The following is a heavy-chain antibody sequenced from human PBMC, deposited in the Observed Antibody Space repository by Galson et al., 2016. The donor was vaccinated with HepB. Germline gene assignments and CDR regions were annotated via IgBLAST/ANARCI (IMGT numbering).Heavy chain of an antibody. CDR1: GGSISSVGNY. D-gene: IGHD2-2*02. V-gene: IGHV4-31*03. CDR3: ARTRYCSSTSCYTRHFDY. CDR2: IYYSGST. J-gene: IGHJ4*02. Sequence: TLSLTCTVSGGSISSVGNYWSWIRQHPGKGLEWIGYIYYSGSTHYNTSLQSRVTISVDTSKNQFSLKLSSVTVADTAVYYCARTRYCSSTSCYTRHFDYWGQGTLVTVSS.